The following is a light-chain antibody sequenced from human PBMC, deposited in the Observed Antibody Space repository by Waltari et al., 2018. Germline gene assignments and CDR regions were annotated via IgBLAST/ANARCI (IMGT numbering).Light chain of an antibody. CDR3: QQYDNWPPVT. V-gene: IGKV3-15*01. Sequence: EVVMTQSPATLSVSPGERATLSCRASQSVSSNLAWYQQKPGQAPRLLSYDASTRATGIPARFSGNGAGTEFTLTISSLQSEDFALYYCQQYDNWPPVTFGGGTRVAIK. CDR2: DAS. J-gene: IGKJ4*01. CDR1: QSVSSN.